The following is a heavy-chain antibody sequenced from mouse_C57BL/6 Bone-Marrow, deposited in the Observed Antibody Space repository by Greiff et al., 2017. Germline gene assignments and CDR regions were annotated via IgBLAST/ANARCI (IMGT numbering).Heavy chain of an antibody. CDR1: GFTFSSYG. J-gene: IGHJ2*01. D-gene: IGHD2-12*01. V-gene: IGHV5-6*01. Sequence: EVKVVESGGDLVKPGGSLKLSCAASGFTFSSYGMSWVRQTPDKRLEWVGTISSGGSYTYYPDSVKGRYTISRVNATNTLYLQMSSLKSEDTALYYCARHVTSPLYYFDYWGQGTTLTVSS. CDR3: ARHVTSPLYYFDY. CDR2: ISSGGSYT.